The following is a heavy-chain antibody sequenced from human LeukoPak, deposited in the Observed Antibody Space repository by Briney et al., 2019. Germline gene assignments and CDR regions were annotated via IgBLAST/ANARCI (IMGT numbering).Heavy chain of an antibody. D-gene: IGHD2-15*01. Sequence: SETLSLTCTVSGGSMSSYYWSWIRQPPGKGLEWIGYIYYSGSTNYNPSLKSRVTISVDTSKNQFSLKLSSVTAADTAVYYCARHLCSGGSCYSNWFDPLGQGTLVTVSS. CDR3: ARHLCSGGSCYSNWFDP. V-gene: IGHV4-59*08. CDR2: IYYSGST. J-gene: IGHJ5*02. CDR1: GGSMSSYY.